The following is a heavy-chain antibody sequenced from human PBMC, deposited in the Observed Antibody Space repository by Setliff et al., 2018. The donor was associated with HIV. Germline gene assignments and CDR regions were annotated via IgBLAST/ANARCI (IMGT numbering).Heavy chain of an antibody. V-gene: IGHV4-39*07. J-gene: IGHJ5*02. Sequence: ETLSLTCNVSGGSISTSSYYWGWIRQPPGKGLEWIGSIYYSGSTYYNPSLKSRVTISVDTSKNQFSLKLSSVTSADTAMYYCAKEDPYYYETPEGFDPWGQGTPVTVSS. CDR2: IYYSGST. CDR3: AKEDPYYYETPEGFDP. CDR1: GGSISTSSYY. D-gene: IGHD3-22*01.